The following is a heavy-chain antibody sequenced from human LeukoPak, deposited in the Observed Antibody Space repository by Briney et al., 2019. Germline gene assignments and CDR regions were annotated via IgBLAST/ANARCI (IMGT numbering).Heavy chain of an antibody. V-gene: IGHV3-33*01. CDR1: GFTFSSYG. CDR2: IWYDGSNK. D-gene: IGHD3-9*01. Sequence: PGGSLRLSCAASGFTFSSYGMHWVRQAPGKGLEWVAVIWYDGSNKYYADSVKGRFTISRDNSKNTLHLQMNSLRAEDTAVYYWARGTLILTGYPPYYGMDVWGQGTTVTVSS. J-gene: IGHJ6*02. CDR3: ARGTLILTGYPPYYGMDV.